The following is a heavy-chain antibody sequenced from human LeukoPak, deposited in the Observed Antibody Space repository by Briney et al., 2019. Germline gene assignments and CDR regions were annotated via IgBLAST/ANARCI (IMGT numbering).Heavy chain of an antibody. J-gene: IGHJ4*02. V-gene: IGHV5-51*01. D-gene: IGHD6-19*01. CDR1: GYSFTNYW. CDR2: IYPGDSDT. Sequence: GESLKISCKGSGYSFTNYWIGWVRQMPGKGLEWMGIIYPGDSDTRYSPSFQGQVTIPADKSISTAYLQWSSLKASDTAMYYCARPLNSSGWYEGFDYWGQGTLVTVSS. CDR3: ARPLNSSGWYEGFDY.